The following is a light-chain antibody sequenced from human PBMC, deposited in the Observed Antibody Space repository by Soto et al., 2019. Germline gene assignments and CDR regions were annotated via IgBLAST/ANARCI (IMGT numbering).Light chain of an antibody. CDR3: SLIYRGGRV. Sequence: QAVVTQAPSLTVSPGGTVTLTCASSTDTVTSGHYPYWFQQKPGQAPRTLIHDTDNQHSWTPARFSGSLLWGKAALTLSGAQHEDEDEYQCSLIYRGGRVFGGGTKLTVL. CDR2: DTD. V-gene: IGLV7-46*01. CDR1: TDTVTSGHY. J-gene: IGLJ3*02.